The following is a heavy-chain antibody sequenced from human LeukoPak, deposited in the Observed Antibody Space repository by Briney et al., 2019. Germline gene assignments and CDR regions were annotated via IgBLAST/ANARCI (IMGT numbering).Heavy chain of an antibody. Sequence: GGSLRLSCAASGFTFSSYGMHWVRQAPGKGLEWVSYISYDSSTIQYADSVKGRFTISRDNGKNSLYLQMNSLRAEDTAVYYCARDLTTVTTLWGQGTLVTVSS. J-gene: IGHJ4*02. CDR3: ARDLTTVTTL. V-gene: IGHV3-48*04. CDR1: GFTFSSYG. D-gene: IGHD4-17*01. CDR2: ISYDSSTI.